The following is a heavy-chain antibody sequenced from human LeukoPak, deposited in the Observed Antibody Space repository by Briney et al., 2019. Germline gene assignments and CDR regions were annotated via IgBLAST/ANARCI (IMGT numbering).Heavy chain of an antibody. CDR2: IWYDGSSK. CDR3: ARESVAATYFDY. CDR1: GFTFSSYA. V-gene: IGHV3-33*08. Sequence: PGGSLRLSCAASGFTFSSYAMHWVRQAPGKGLEWVAVIWYDGSSKYYADSVKGRFTISRDNSKNTLYLQMNSLRGEDTALYFCARESVAATYFDYWGQGTLVTVSS. J-gene: IGHJ4*02. D-gene: IGHD6-19*01.